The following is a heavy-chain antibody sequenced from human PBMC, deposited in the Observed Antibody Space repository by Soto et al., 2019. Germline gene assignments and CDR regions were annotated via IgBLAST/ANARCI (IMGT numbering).Heavy chain of an antibody. CDR1: GYTFSNYD. Sequence: QVQLVQSGAELKKPGASVKVSCKASGYTFSNYDMNWVRQATGQGPEWIGWVNPNNGDTGYAQKFQGRVTLNTDISTTTAYMERTSLRSEDTAIYYCAKVSRKGSAIDFDYWGQGTLITVSS. CDR3: AKVSRKGSAIDFDY. V-gene: IGHV1-8*01. D-gene: IGHD3-10*01. CDR2: VNPNNGDT. J-gene: IGHJ4*02.